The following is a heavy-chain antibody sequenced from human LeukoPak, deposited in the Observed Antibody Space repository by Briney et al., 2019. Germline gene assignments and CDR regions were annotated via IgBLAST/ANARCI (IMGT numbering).Heavy chain of an antibody. Sequence: ASVKVSCKASGYTFTSYAMHWVRQAPGQRLEWMGWISAYNGNTNYAQKLQGRVTMTTDTSTSTAYMELRSLRSDDTAVYYCARGGRCSGGSCYSRARVDYWGQGTLVTVSS. V-gene: IGHV1-18*01. D-gene: IGHD2-15*01. CDR3: ARGGRCSGGSCYSRARVDY. CDR2: ISAYNGNT. J-gene: IGHJ4*02. CDR1: GYTFTSYA.